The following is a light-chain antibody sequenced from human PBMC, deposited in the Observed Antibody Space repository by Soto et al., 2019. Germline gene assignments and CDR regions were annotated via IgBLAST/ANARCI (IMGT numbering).Light chain of an antibody. Sequence: DIQMTQSPSSLSASVGDRVTITCRASQSISSYLNWYQQKPGKAPKLLIYAASSLQSGVPSRFSGSGSGTDFALTISSLQPEDFATYYCQQLKSYVTFGQGTRLE. V-gene: IGKV1-39*01. CDR2: AAS. CDR1: QSISSY. J-gene: IGKJ5*01. CDR3: QQLKSYVT.